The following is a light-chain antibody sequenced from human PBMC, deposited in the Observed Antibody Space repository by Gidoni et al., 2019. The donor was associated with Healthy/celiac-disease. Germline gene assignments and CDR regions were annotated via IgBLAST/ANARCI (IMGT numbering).Light chain of an antibody. V-gene: IGKV3-11*01. CDR3: QQRNNWLFT. CDR2: DAS. Sequence: EIVLTQSPATLSSSPGERAPLPCRASQSVSSYLAWYQQIPGQAPTLLIYDASNRATGIPARFSGSGSGTDFTITISSLEPEDFADYYYQQRNNWLFTFGPGTKVEIK. J-gene: IGKJ3*01. CDR1: QSVSSY.